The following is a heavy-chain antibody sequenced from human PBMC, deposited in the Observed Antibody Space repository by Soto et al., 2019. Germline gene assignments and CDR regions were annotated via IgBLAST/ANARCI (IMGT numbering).Heavy chain of an antibody. CDR3: ARGRSRFLEWSPLFDY. D-gene: IGHD3-3*01. CDR2: INHSGST. Sequence: PSETLSLTCAVYGGSFSGYYWSWIRQPPGKGLEWIGEINHSGSTNYNPSLKSRVTISVDTSKNQFSLKLSSVTAADTAVYYCARGRSRFLEWSPLFDYWGQGTLVTVSS. CDR1: GGSFSGYY. V-gene: IGHV4-34*01. J-gene: IGHJ4*02.